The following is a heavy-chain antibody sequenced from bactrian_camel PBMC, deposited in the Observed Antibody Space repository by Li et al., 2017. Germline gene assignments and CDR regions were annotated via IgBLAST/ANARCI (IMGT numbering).Heavy chain of an antibody. CDR2: IQDDGAK. CDR1: GYTRRSGC. J-gene: IGHJ4*01. Sequence: QLVESGGGSVQAGGSLRLSCATRGYTRRSGCLAWFRQVPGKEREMVAQIQDDGAKHYDSTAEGRFTISKDAAKDTLDLRMTSLKPEDSGMYYCAVDGQVAFCSDYPSDFRGWGQGTQVTVS. D-gene: IGHD2*01. CDR3: AVDGQVAFCSDYPSDFRG. V-gene: IGHV3S55*01.